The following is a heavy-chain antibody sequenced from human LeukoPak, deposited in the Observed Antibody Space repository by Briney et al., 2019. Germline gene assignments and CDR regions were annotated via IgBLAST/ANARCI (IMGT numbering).Heavy chain of an antibody. V-gene: IGHV4-39*01. J-gene: IGHJ4*02. CDR2: IYYSGST. CDR3: ARRGMATATSFDY. Sequence: PSETLSLTCTVSGGSISSSSYYWGWIRQPPGKGLEWIGSIYYSGSTYYNPSLKSRVTISVDTSKNQFSLKLGSVTAADTAVYYCARRGMATATSFDYWGQGTLVTVSS. D-gene: IGHD4-17*01. CDR1: GGSISSSSYY.